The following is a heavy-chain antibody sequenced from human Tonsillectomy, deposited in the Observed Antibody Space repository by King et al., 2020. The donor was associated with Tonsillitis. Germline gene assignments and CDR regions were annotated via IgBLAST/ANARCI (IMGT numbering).Heavy chain of an antibody. V-gene: IGHV3-43*01. CDR3: AKAYCSGGTCYPGGHYYGMDV. D-gene: IGHD2-15*01. CDR1: VFTFDDYT. J-gene: IGHJ6*02. Sequence: VQLVESGGVVAQPGGSLRLSCAASVFTFDDYTMHLVRQAPGKGLEWVSLISWDGGSTYYAYSVKGRFTISRDNSRNSLYLQMNILRTEDTALYYCAKAYCSGGTCYPGGHYYGMDVWGQGTTVTVSS. CDR2: ISWDGGST.